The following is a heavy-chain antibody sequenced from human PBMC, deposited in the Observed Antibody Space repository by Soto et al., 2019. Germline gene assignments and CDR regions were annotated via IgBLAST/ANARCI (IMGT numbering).Heavy chain of an antibody. CDR3: ARPLWRNDYNWGYFDL. CDR1: GFTFSSYA. D-gene: IGHD4-4*01. CDR2: ISYDGSNK. Sequence: QVQLVESGGGVVQPGRSLRLSCAASGFTFSSYAMHWVRQAPGKGLEWVAVISYDGSNKYYADSVKGRFTISRDNSKNTFYLQMNSLRAEDTAVYYCARPLWRNDYNWGYFDLWGRGTLVTVSS. J-gene: IGHJ2*01. V-gene: IGHV3-30-3*01.